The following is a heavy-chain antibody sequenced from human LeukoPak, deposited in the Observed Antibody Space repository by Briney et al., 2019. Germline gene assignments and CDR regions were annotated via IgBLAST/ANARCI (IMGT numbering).Heavy chain of an antibody. Sequence: TGGSLRLSCAASGFTFSSYSMNWVRQAPGKGLEWVSSISSSSSYIYYADSVKGRFTISRDNAKNSLYLQMNSLRAEDTAVYYCARGMTTVTKYYFDYWGQGTLVTVSS. CDR2: ISSSSSYI. CDR3: ARGMTTVTKYYFDY. CDR1: GFTFSSYS. J-gene: IGHJ4*02. V-gene: IGHV3-21*01. D-gene: IGHD4-17*01.